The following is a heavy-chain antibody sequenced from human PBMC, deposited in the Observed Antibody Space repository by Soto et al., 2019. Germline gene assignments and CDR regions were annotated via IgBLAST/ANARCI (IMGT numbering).Heavy chain of an antibody. V-gene: IGHV1-69*06. CDR2: IIPIFGTA. J-gene: IGHJ6*02. CDR3: ARALGVVVPAALSYGMAV. Sequence: QVQLVQSGAEVKKPGSSVKVSCKASGGTFSSYAISWVRQAPGQGLEWMGGIIPIFGTANYAQKFQGRVTIPADKPTSTAYRGLGGLRSEDTAVYYGARALGVVVPAALSYGMAVWGQGTRVTFSS. D-gene: IGHD2-2*01. CDR1: GGTFSSYA.